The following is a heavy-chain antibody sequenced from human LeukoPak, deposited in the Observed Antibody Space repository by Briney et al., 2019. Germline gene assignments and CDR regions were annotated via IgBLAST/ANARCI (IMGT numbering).Heavy chain of an antibody. CDR1: GFTLSSYA. V-gene: IGHV3-23*01. Sequence: GGSLRLSCAASGFTLSSYAMSWVPQAPGKGLEWCSAISGSGGSTYYADSVKGRFTISRDNSTNTLYLQMNSLRAEDTAVYYCAKTAYDFWSGLNWFDPWGQGTLVTVSS. CDR3: AKTAYDFWSGLNWFDP. D-gene: IGHD3-3*01. J-gene: IGHJ5*02. CDR2: ISGSGGST.